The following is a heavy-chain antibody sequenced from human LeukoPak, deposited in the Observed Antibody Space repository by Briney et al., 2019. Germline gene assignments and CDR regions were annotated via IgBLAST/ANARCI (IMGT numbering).Heavy chain of an antibody. J-gene: IGHJ5*02. D-gene: IGHD5-12*01. Sequence: EASVKVSCKASGYTFTSNAMNWVRQAPGQGLEWMGWINTNTGNPAYAQGFTGRFVFSLDTSVSTAYLQISSLKAEDTAVYYCARDGSRGAYNWFDPWGQGTLVTVSS. CDR3: ARDGSRGAYNWFDP. CDR2: INTNTGNP. CDR1: GYTFTSNA. V-gene: IGHV7-4-1*02.